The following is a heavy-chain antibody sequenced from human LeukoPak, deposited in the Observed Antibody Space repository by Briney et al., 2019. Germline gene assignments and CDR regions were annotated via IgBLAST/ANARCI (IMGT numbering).Heavy chain of an antibody. CDR1: GGSISTNYY. J-gene: IGHJ4*02. V-gene: IGHV4-34*01. Sequence: SETLSLTCTVSGGSISTNYYWSWIRQPPGKGLEWIGEINHSGSTNYNPSLKSRVTISVDTSKNQFSLKLSSVTAADTAVYYCARGTAGRFLEWLSTRRCFDYWGQGTLVTVSS. CDR3: ARGTAGRFLEWLSTRRCFDY. D-gene: IGHD3-3*01. CDR2: INHSGST.